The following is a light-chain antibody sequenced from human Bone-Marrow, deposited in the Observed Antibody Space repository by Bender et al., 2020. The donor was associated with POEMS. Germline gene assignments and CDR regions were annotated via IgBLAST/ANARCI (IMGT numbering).Light chain of an antibody. CDR1: SSNIGNHG. CDR2: YDD. CDR3: AAWDDSRSSCV. J-gene: IGLJ2*01. Sequence: QSVVTQPPSLSEAPIQRVTLSCSGSSSNIGNHGVNWYQQLPGEAPKLLIYYDDLLTPGVSDRFSASKSGNSASLAISELQSEDEALYYCAAWDDSRSSCVFGGGTKLTVL. V-gene: IGLV1-36*01.